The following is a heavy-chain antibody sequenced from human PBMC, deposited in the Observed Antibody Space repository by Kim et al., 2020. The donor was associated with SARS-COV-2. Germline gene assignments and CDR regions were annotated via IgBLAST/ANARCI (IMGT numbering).Heavy chain of an antibody. Sequence: GGSLRLSCAASGFTFKNYEMMWVRQAPGRGLEWISFISSRAGSIYYADSVKGRFIISRDNDNDVLYLQMNSLRAEDTGVYYCARPGYDYYGMDVWGQGTTVPVSS. CDR1: GFTFKNYE. V-gene: IGHV3-48*03. CDR3: ARPGYDYYGMDV. J-gene: IGHJ6*02. CDR2: ISSRAGSI.